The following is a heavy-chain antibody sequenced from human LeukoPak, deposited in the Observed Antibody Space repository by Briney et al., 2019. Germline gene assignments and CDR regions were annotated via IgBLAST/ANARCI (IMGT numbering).Heavy chain of an antibody. CDR1: GFTFSSYG. Sequence: PGGSLRLSCAASGFTFSSYGMHWVRQAPGKGLEWVAVISYDGSNKYYADSVKGRFTISRDNSKNTLYLQMNSLRAADTALYYCAKDGFQHWGQGTLVTVSS. CDR3: AKDGFQH. V-gene: IGHV3-30*18. CDR2: ISYDGSNK. J-gene: IGHJ1*01.